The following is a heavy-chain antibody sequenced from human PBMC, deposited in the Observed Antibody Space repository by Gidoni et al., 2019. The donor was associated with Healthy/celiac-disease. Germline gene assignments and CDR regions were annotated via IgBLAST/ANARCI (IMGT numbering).Heavy chain of an antibody. D-gene: IGHD1-26*01. J-gene: IGHJ4*02. CDR1: GFTFSSYD. Sequence: EVQLVESGGGLVQPGGSLRLSCAASGFTFSSYDMHWIRQATGKGLEWVSAIGPAGDTYYPGSVKGRFTISRENAKNSLYLQMNSLRAGDTAVYYCARESVGGGVWDWGQGTLVTVSS. CDR2: IGPAGDT. CDR3: ARESVGGGVWD. V-gene: IGHV3-13*04.